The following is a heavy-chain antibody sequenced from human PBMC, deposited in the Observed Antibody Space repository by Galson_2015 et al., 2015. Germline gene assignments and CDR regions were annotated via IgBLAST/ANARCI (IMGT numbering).Heavy chain of an antibody. CDR1: GFTFATYA. Sequence: SLRLSCAASGFTFATYAMSWVRQAPGKGLEWVSVISGSGSGLTTYYTDSVKGRFTISRDNSKNTLYLQMNSLRAEDTAVYYCASWVGGRNFWGQGTLVTVSS. CDR2: ISGSGSGLTT. V-gene: IGHV3-23*01. CDR3: ASWVGGRNF. J-gene: IGHJ4*02. D-gene: IGHD3-16*01.